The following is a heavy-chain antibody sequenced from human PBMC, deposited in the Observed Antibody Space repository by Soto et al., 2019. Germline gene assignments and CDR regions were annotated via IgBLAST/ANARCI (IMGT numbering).Heavy chain of an antibody. J-gene: IGHJ4*02. D-gene: IGHD6-13*01. CDR3: ARGGQQLIDH. Sequence: PSETLSLTCTVSGGSISTDNSYWSWIRQAPGKGLEWIGYIYHSGSTYYSPSLKSRVTISVDKSKNQFSLKLSSVTAADTAVYYCARGGQQLIDHWGQGTLVTVSS. CDR2: IYHSGST. V-gene: IGHV4-30-4*01. CDR1: GGSISTDNSY.